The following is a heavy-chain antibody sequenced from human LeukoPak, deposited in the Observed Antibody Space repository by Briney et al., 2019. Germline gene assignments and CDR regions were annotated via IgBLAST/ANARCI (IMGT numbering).Heavy chain of an antibody. CDR2: INPSGGST. D-gene: IGHD1-26*01. CDR1: GYTFTNNY. V-gene: IGHV1-46*01. J-gene: IGHJ4*02. CDR3: ARGRAVGASMLDY. Sequence: GAAVKESCRKGGYTFTNNYIHGVGQEPGEGGEGMGAINPSGGSTTYAQTSQGRVPTPRHTSTSTVYMELSSLRSEDPVVYYCARGRAVGASMLDYWGQGTLVTVPS.